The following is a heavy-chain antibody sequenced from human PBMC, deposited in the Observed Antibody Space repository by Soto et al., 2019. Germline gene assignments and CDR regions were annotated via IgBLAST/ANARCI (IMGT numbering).Heavy chain of an antibody. CDR2: INHSGST. CDR3: ARDSGEWLRLHWYFDL. Sequence: PSETLSLTCAVYGGSFSGYYWSRIRQPPGKGLEWIGEINHSGSTNYNPSLKSRVTISVDTSKNQFSLKLSSVTAADTAVYYCARDSGEWLRLHWYFDLWGRGTLVTVSS. V-gene: IGHV4-34*01. CDR1: GGSFSGYY. J-gene: IGHJ2*01. D-gene: IGHD5-12*01.